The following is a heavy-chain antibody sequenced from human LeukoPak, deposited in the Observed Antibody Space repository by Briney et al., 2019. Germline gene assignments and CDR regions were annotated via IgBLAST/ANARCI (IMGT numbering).Heavy chain of an antibody. J-gene: IGHJ4*02. Sequence: GGSLRLSCAASGFTFSSYWMSWDRQAPGTGLEWVANIKQDGSEKYYVDSVKGRFTISRDNAKNSLYLQMNSLRAEDTAVYYCARGQARSYDFWSGYPAAFDYWGQGTLVTVSS. CDR2: IKQDGSEK. D-gene: IGHD3-3*01. CDR1: GFTFSSYW. CDR3: ARGQARSYDFWSGYPAAFDY. V-gene: IGHV3-7*01.